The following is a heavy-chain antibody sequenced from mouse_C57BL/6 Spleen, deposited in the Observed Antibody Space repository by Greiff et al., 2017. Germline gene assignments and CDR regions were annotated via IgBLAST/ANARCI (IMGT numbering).Heavy chain of an antibody. J-gene: IGHJ3*01. CDR1: GYTFTSYT. CDR2: INPSSGYT. D-gene: IGHD2-10*02. CDR3: ARSSMVTPFAY. V-gene: IGHV1-4*01. Sequence: QVQLQQSGAELARPGASVKMSCKASGYTFTSYTMHWVKQRPGQGLEWIGYINPSSGYTKYNQKFKDKATLTADKSSSTAYMQLSSLTSEDSAVYYCARSSMVTPFAYWGQGTLVTVST.